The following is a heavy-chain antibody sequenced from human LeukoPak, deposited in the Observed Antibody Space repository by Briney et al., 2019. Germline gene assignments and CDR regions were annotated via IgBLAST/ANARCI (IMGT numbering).Heavy chain of an antibody. J-gene: IGHJ3*02. Sequence: GGSLRLSCAASGFTVSNNYRSWVRQAPGKGLEWVSITYSDSSTNYADSVKGRFTISRDTSQNTLSLQMNSLRAEDTAVYYCVRKNRDFNAAFDIWGQGTVVTVSS. CDR2: TYSDSST. V-gene: IGHV3-53*01. D-gene: IGHD2-21*02. CDR3: VRKNRDFNAAFDI. CDR1: GFTVSNNY.